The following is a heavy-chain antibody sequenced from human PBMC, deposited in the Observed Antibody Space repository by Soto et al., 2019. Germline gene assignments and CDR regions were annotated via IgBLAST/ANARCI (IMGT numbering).Heavy chain of an antibody. J-gene: IGHJ4*02. CDR1: GFTFSSYG. Sequence: PGGSLRLSCAASGFTFSSYGMHWVRQAPGKGLEWVAVISYDGSNKYYADSVKGRFTISRDNSKNTLYLQMNSLRAEDTAVYYCAKGRRAWFSFDYWGQGTLVTVSS. CDR3: AKGRRAWFSFDY. V-gene: IGHV3-30*18. CDR2: ISYDGSNK. D-gene: IGHD6-19*01.